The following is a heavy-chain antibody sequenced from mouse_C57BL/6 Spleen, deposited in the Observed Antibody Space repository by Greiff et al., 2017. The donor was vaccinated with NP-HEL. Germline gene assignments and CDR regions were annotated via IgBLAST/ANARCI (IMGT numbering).Heavy chain of an antibody. V-gene: IGHV5-9-1*02. CDR1: GFTFSSYA. J-gene: IGHJ4*01. D-gene: IGHD2-5*01. CDR3: TRAGYSNYYAMDY. CDR2: ISSGGDYI. Sequence: EVMLVESGEGLVKPGGSLKLSCAASGFTFSSYAMSWVRQTPEKRLEWVAYISSGGDYIYYADTVKGRFTISRDNARNTLYLQMSSLKSEDTAMYYCTRAGYSNYYAMDYWGQGTSVTVSS.